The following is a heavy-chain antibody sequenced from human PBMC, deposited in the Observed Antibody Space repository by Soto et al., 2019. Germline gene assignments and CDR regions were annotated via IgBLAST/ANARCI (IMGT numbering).Heavy chain of an antibody. CDR2: INPNGGVT. CDR1: GDSFNDYY. V-gene: IGHV1-2*04. D-gene: IGHD5-12*01. Sequence: QVQLVQSGAEVRKPGASVTVSCRSSGDSFNDYYIHWVRQAPGQGLEWMGWINPNGGVTKYAQKFQGWVSMTRDTSIRTVYMQLSRRRYDDTAVYYCARESGGATATLDYYYFYMDVWGTGTTVTVSS. J-gene: IGHJ6*03. CDR3: ARESGGATATLDYYYFYMDV.